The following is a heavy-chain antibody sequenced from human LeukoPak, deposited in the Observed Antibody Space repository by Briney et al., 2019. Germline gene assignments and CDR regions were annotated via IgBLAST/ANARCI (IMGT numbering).Heavy chain of an antibody. CDR3: AREQYTNSWSLGY. CDR1: GFTFSNYG. CDR2: IWYDGINK. J-gene: IGHJ4*02. Sequence: PGGSLRLSCAAPGFTFSNYGMHWVRQAPGKGLEWVAVIWYDGINKYYSDSVKGRFTISRDNSKHTLYLQMNSLRAEDTAVYYCAREQYTNSWSLGYWGQGNMVTVSS. V-gene: IGHV3-33*01. D-gene: IGHD6-13*01.